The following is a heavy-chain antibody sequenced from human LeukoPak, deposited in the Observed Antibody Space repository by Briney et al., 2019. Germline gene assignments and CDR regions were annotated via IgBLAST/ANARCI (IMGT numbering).Heavy chain of an antibody. Sequence: ASVKVSCKASGYTFTGYYMHWVRQAPGQGLEWMGWINPNSGGTNYAQKFQGRVTMTRDTSISTAYMELSRLRSEDTAVYYCARAPGSDFWSARGGNWFDPWGQGTLVTVSS. V-gene: IGHV1-2*02. CDR2: INPNSGGT. J-gene: IGHJ5*02. CDR3: ARAPGSDFWSARGGNWFDP. CDR1: GYTFTGYY. D-gene: IGHD3-3*01.